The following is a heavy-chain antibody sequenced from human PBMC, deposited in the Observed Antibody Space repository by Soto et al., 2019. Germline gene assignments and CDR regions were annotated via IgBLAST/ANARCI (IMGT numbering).Heavy chain of an antibody. Sequence: GESLKISCKGSGYRFTSYWIGWVRQMPGKGLEWMGIIYPGDSDTRYSPSFQGQVTISADKSISTAYLQWSSLKASDTAMYYRARHSDILTGYYDPSVDYWGQGTLVTVSS. D-gene: IGHD3-9*01. CDR2: IYPGDSDT. CDR1: GYRFTSYW. CDR3: ARHSDILTGYYDPSVDY. V-gene: IGHV5-51*01. J-gene: IGHJ4*02.